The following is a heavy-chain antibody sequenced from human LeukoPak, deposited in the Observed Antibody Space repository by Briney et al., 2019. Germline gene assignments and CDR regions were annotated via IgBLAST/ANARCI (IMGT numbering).Heavy chain of an antibody. CDR2: IYHSGST. Sequence: SETLSLTCAVYGGSFSGYSWSWIRQPPGKGLEWIGYIYHSGSTYYNPSLKSRVTISVDRSKNQFSLKLSSVTAADTAVYYCASFKNYFDYWGQGTLVTVSS. V-gene: IGHV4-30-2*01. CDR1: GGSFSGYS. CDR3: ASFKNYFDY. J-gene: IGHJ4*02.